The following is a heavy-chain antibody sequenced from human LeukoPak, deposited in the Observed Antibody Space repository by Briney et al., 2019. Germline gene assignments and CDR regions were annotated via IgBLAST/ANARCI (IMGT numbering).Heavy chain of an antibody. CDR2: IISIFGTA. CDR3: ARVGDSTGYYYFDY. J-gene: IGHJ4*02. D-gene: IGHD3-22*01. Sequence: SVKVSCKASGGTFSSYAISWVRQAPGQGLEWMGGIISIFGTANYAQKFQGRVTITADESTSTAYMELSSLRSEDTAVYYCARVGDSTGYYYFDYWGQGTLVTVSS. V-gene: IGHV1-69*13. CDR1: GGTFSSYA.